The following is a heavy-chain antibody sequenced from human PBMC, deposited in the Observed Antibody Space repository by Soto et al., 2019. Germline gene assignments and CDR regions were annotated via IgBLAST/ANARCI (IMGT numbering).Heavy chain of an antibody. Sequence: QVQLVQSGAEVKKPGASVKVSCKASGYTFTSYGISWVRQAPGQGLEWMGWISGYNGNTNYAQKLQGRVTMTTDTTTSTAYTERRSRRSYDTAVYYCARTLEGAHSSSSDWVYWGHGTLVTFSS. CDR1: GYTFTSYG. V-gene: IGHV1-18*01. CDR2: ISGYNGNT. J-gene: IGHJ4*01. CDR3: ARTLEGAHSSSSDWVY. D-gene: IGHD6-6*01.